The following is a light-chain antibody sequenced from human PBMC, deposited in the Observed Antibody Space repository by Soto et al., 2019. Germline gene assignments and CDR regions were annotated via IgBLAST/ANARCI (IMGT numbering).Light chain of an antibody. CDR2: TTS. J-gene: IGKJ1*01. V-gene: IGKV3-20*02. CDR1: QSLSNNF. Sequence: EIVLTQSPGTLSLSPGERATLSCRASQSLSNNFLAWYQQKPGQAPSLIIYTTSMRATGVPSRFSGSRSGTEFTLTISSLQPEDFASYYCLQDYGDSWAFGQGTKVDIK. CDR3: LQDYGDSWA.